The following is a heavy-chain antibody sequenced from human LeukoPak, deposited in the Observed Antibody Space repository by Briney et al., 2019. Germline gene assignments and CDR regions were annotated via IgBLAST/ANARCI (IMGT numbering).Heavy chain of an antibody. CDR2: IYYSGST. V-gene: IGHV4-39*01. Sequence: KPSETLSLTCTVSGGSISSSSYYWGWIRQPPGKGLEWIGSIYYSGSTYYNPSLKSRATKSVDTSKNQSSPKLSSVTAADTAVYYCARGAARPFDYWGQGTLVTVSS. CDR1: GGSISSSSYY. J-gene: IGHJ4*02. CDR3: ARGAARPFDY. D-gene: IGHD6-6*01.